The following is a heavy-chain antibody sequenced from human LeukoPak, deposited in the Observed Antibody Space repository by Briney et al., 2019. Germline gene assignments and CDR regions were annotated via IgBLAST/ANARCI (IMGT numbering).Heavy chain of an antibody. CDR1: GFTFSSFA. CDR3: ARALYYGSGSYVPPTVTYYMDV. D-gene: IGHD3-10*01. J-gene: IGHJ6*03. Sequence: PGGSLRLSCAASGFTFSSFAMSWVRQAPGKGLEWVSGISGSGGSTYYADSVKGRFTISGDNAKNSLYLQMNSLRAEDTAVYYCARALYYGSGSYVPPTVTYYMDVWGKGTTVTISS. CDR2: ISGSGGST. V-gene: IGHV3-23*01.